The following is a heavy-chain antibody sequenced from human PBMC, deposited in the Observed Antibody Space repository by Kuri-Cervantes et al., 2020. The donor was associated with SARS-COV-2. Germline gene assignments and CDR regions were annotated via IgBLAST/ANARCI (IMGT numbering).Heavy chain of an antibody. J-gene: IGHJ4*02. V-gene: IGHV1-69*06. D-gene: IGHD3-22*01. CDR1: GGTFSSYA. CDR2: IIPIFGTA. CDR3: ARDYYYDSSGYYYRFDY. Sequence: SVKVSCKASGGTFSSYAISWVRQAPGQGLEWMGGIIPIFGTANYAQKFQGRVTITADKSTSTAYVELSSLRSEDAAVYYCARDYYYDSSGYYYRFDYWGQGTLVTVSS.